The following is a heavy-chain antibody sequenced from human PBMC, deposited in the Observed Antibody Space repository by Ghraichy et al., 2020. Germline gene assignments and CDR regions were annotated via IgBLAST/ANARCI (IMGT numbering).Heavy chain of an antibody. CDR1: GGSFSGYY. D-gene: IGHD1-26*01. CDR3: ARRKVGAKAGSRPFDY. Sequence: SETLSLTCAVYGGSFSGYYWSWIRQPPGKGLEWIGEINHSGSTNYNPSLKSRVTISVDTSKNQFSLKLSSVTAADTAVYYCARRKVGAKAGSRPFDYWGQGTLVTVSS. CDR2: INHSGST. J-gene: IGHJ4*02. V-gene: IGHV4-34*01.